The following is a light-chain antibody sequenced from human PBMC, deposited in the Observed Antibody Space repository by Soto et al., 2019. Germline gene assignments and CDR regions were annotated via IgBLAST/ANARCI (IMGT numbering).Light chain of an antibody. CDR1: QSVSSN. CDR2: GAS. V-gene: IGKV3-15*01. Sequence: EIEMTQSPATLSVSPGERATLSCRASQSVSSNLAWYQQKPGQAPRLLIYGASTGATGIPARFSGSGSGTEFTLTISSLQSEDFAVYYCQQYNNWPRTFGQGTKVEIK. J-gene: IGKJ1*01. CDR3: QQYNNWPRT.